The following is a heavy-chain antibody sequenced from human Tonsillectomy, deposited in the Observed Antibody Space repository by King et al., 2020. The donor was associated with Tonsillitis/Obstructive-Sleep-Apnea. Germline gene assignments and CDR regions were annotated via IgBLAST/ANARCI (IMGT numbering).Heavy chain of an antibody. J-gene: IGHJ4*02. CDR1: GFTFSSHG. CDR2: TSYDGSNK. V-gene: IGHV3-30*18. CDR3: AKDVAALRDFDWLLHGDY. Sequence: VQLVQSGGGVVQPGRSLRLSCAASGFTFSSHGMHWVRQAPGKGLEWVAVTSYDGSNKYYADSVKGRFTISRDNSKNTLYLQMNSLRAEDTAVYYCAKDVAALRDFDWLLHGDYWGQGTLVTVPS. D-gene: IGHD3-9*01.